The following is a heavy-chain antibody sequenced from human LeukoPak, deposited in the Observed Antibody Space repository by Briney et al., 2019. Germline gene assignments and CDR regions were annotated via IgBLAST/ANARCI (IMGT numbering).Heavy chain of an antibody. V-gene: IGHV4-59*01. CDR1: GGSIGSYF. CDR2: INYSGST. CDR3: SRGRVSSSTWYSTYYYFFYMDF. Sequence: PSETLSPTCTISGGSIGSYFWNWIRQSPGKGLQWIGYINYSGSTNYNPSLNGRVSISRDTSNNFFSLRLRSVTAADTAVYFCSRGRVSSSTWYSTYYYFFYMDFWGKGTTVTVSS. J-gene: IGHJ6*03. D-gene: IGHD4-11*01.